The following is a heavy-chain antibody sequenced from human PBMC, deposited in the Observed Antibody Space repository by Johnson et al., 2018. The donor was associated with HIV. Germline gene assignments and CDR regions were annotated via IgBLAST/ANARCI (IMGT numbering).Heavy chain of an antibody. CDR2: INWNGGST. J-gene: IGHJ3*01. Sequence: VQLVETGGGVVQPGGSLRLSCAASEFTFDDYGMSWVRQAPGKGLEWVSGINWNGGSTGYAGSVKGRFTISRDNVKNSLYLQMNSLRAEDTAVYFCAKDRTSWGFDAFDLWGQGTMVTVSS. CDR3: AKDRTSWGFDAFDL. D-gene: IGHD3-16*01. V-gene: IGHV3-20*04. CDR1: EFTFDDYG.